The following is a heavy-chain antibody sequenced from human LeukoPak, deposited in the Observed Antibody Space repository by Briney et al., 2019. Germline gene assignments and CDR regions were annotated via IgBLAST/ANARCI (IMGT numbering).Heavy chain of an antibody. CDR2: SGSGGDT. D-gene: IGHD1-26*01. V-gene: IGHV3-23*01. CDR1: GFTFSNYA. Sequence: GGSLRLSCVASGFTFSNYAMNWVRQAPGKGLEGFSVSGSGGDTYYVDSVTGRFTISRGNSKNTLYLQMSSLRAEDTAVYYCAKARGGTYRTYYFDYWGQGTLVTVSS. J-gene: IGHJ4*02. CDR3: AKARGGTYRTYYFDY.